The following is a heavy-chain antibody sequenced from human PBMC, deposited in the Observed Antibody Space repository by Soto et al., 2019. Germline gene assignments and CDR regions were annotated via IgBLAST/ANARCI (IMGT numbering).Heavy chain of an antibody. J-gene: IGHJ3*02. V-gene: IGHV3-15*01. CDR2: IKSKTDGGTT. D-gene: IGHD3-16*02. Sequence: EVQLVESGGGLVKPGGSLRLSCAASGFTFSNAWMSWVRQAPGKGLEWVGRIKSKTDGGTTDYAAPVKGRFTISRDDSKNTLYLQMNSLKTEDTAVYYCTTSEPDYIWGSYRYTVFAFDIWGQGTMVTVSS. CDR3: TTSEPDYIWGSYRYTVFAFDI. CDR1: GFTFSNAW.